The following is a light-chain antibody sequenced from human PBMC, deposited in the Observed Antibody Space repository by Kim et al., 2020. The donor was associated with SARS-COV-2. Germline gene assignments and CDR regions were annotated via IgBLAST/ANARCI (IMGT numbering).Light chain of an antibody. V-gene: IGKV1-5*01. CDR3: QRYKTYQAT. CDR1: QSISSC. CDR2: DAS. Sequence: DIQMTQSPSTLSTSVGDRVTITCRASQSISSCLAWYQQKPGKAPKLLIYDASSLKSGVPSTFSGSGSGTEFTLTISSLQPDDFATYYCQRYKTYQATFGPGTKVDIK. J-gene: IGKJ3*01.